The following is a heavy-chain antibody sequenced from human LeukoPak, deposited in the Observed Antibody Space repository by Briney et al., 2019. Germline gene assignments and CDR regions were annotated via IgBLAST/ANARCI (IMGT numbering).Heavy chain of an antibody. CDR2: MYYSGTT. Sequence: LRLSCAASGFTFSSYAMSWVRQAPGKGLEWIGHMYYSGTTYYNPSLTSRVSISVGTSKNQFSLKLSSVTAADTAVYYCARYGGYAHDYWGQGTLVTVSS. J-gene: IGHJ4*02. D-gene: IGHD4-23*01. CDR1: GFTFSSYA. CDR3: ARYGGYAHDY. V-gene: IGHV4-31*02.